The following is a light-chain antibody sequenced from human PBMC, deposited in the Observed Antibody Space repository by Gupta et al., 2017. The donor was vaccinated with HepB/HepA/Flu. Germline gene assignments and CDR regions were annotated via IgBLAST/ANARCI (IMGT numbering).Light chain of an antibody. V-gene: IGKV1-5*03. Sequence: DIQMTQSPSTLSASVGDRVTITCRASQSISSWLDWYQQKPGKAPKVLIYEASTLESGVPSRFSGSGSGTEFTLTINSLQPDDCATYDCLQYNSYSRTFGQGTKVEIK. CDR1: QSISSW. CDR3: LQYNSYSRT. CDR2: EAS. J-gene: IGKJ1*01.